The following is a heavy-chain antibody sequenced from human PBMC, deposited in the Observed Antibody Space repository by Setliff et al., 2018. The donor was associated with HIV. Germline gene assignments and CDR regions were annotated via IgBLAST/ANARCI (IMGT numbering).Heavy chain of an antibody. Sequence: SETLSLTCAVFGYSISSGYYWGWNRQPPGKGLEWIGNIYHHGTTYYYPSLRGRVTISLETSNNQFSLNLNSVTAADKAVYYCARGGPTVAFGLDVWGQGTTVTVSS. D-gene: IGHD4-17*01. CDR1: GYSISSGYY. CDR3: ARGGPTVAFGLDV. V-gene: IGHV4-38-2*01. CDR2: IYHHGTT. J-gene: IGHJ6*02.